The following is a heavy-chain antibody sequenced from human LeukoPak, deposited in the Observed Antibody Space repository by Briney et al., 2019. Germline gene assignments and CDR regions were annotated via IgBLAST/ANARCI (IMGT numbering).Heavy chain of an antibody. CDR2: ISSSSSYI. CDR1: GFTFSSYS. D-gene: IGHD4-23*01. V-gene: IGHV3-21*01. J-gene: IGHJ4*02. CDR3: ARDYGDYGGNPLDY. Sequence: GGSLRLSCAASGFTFSSYSMNWVRQAPGKGLEWVSSISSSSSYIYYAESVKGRFTISRDNAKNSLYLQMNSLRAEDTAVYYCARDYGDYGGNPLDYWGQGTLVTVSS.